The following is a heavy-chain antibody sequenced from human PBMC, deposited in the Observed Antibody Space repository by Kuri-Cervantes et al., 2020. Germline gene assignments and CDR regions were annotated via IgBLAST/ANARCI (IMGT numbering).Heavy chain of an antibody. V-gene: IGHV4-39*07. CDR1: VGSISIITYY. D-gene: IGHD2-15*01. J-gene: IGHJ6*02. CDR3: ARLHPFSYCSVGNCLSYYYHAMDV. CDR2: IYYSGST. Sequence: SETLSPTCTVSVGSISIITYYWGWIRQPPGKGLEWIGSIYYSGSTYYNPSHKSRFTISVDTSKNQFSLRLTSVTAAVTALYYCARLHPFSYCSVGNCLSYYYHAMDVWGQGTTVTVSS.